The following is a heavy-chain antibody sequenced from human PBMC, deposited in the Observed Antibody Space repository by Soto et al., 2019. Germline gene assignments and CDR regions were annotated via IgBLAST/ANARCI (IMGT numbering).Heavy chain of an antibody. CDR1: GYTFTGYY. Sequence: QVQLVQSGAEVKKPGASVKVSCKASGYTFTGYYLHWLRQAPGQGLEWMGWINPNSGGTNYAQKFQGRVTMTRDTSISTAYMDLSSLRYDDTAVYYCAGGGNIGLSDFDYWGQGTLVTVSS. J-gene: IGHJ4*02. CDR3: AGGGNIGLSDFDY. V-gene: IGHV1-2*02. CDR2: INPNSGGT. D-gene: IGHD3-16*01.